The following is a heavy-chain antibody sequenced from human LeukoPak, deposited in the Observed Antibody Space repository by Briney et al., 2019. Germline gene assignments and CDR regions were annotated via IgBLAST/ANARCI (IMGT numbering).Heavy chain of an antibody. Sequence: ASVNVSCKASGYTFTSYDINWVRQATGQGLEWMGWMNPNSGNTGYAQKFQGRVTMTRNTSISTAYMELSSPRSEDTAVYYCARGFRRVSCSSTSCYSTYPFYWGQGTLVTASS. CDR2: MNPNSGNT. V-gene: IGHV1-8*01. J-gene: IGHJ4*02. CDR1: GYTFTSYD. CDR3: ARGFRRVSCSSTSCYSTYPFY. D-gene: IGHD2-2*01.